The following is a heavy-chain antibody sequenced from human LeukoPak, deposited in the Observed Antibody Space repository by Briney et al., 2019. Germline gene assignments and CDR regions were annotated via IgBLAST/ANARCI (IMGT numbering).Heavy chain of an antibody. CDR2: ISAYNGNT. Sequence: ASVKVSCKASGYTFTIYGISWVRQAPGQGLEWMGWISAYNGNTNYAQKLQGRVTMTTDTSTSTAYMELRSLRSDDTAVYYCARGRTTVTTYYYYYYYMDVWGKGTTVTVSS. D-gene: IGHD4-11*01. CDR1: GYTFTIYG. CDR3: ARGRTTVTTYYYYYYYMDV. J-gene: IGHJ6*03. V-gene: IGHV1-18*01.